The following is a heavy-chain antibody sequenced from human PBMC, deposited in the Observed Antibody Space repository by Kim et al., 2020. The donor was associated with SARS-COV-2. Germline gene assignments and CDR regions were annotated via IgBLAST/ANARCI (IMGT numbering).Heavy chain of an antibody. J-gene: IGHJ4*02. D-gene: IGHD6-6*01. CDR3: ARPARSYFDY. CDR2: IYYSGST. V-gene: IGHV4-39*01. CDR1: GGSISSSSYY. Sequence: SETLSLTCTVSGGSISSSSYYWGWIRQPPGKGLEWIGSIYYSGSTYYNPSLKSRVTISVDTSKNQFSLKLSSVTAADTAVYYCARPARSYFDYWGQGTLVTVSS.